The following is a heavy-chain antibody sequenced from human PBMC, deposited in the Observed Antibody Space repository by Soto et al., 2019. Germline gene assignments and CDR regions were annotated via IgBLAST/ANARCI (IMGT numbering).Heavy chain of an antibody. D-gene: IGHD6-6*01. CDR3: ATWGASKLGEYYYYYYGMDV. CDR2: FDPEDGET. CDR1: GYTLTELS. J-gene: IGHJ6*02. Sequence: ASEQVSCKVSGYTLTELSMHWVRQAPGKGLEWMGGFDPEDGETIYAQKFQGRVTMTEDTSTDTVYMELSSLRSEDTAVYYCATWGASKLGEYYYYYYGMDVWGQGTTVTVSS. V-gene: IGHV1-24*01.